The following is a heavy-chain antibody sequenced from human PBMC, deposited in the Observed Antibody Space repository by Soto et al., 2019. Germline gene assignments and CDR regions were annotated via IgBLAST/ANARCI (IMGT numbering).Heavy chain of an antibody. V-gene: IGHV4-59*01. D-gene: IGHD3-16*01. J-gene: IGHJ4*02. CDR3: ASGQGDYDFDY. CDR2: IYYSGST. Sequence: SETLSLTCNVSGGSISSSYWSWIRQPPGKGLEWIGYIYYSGSTNYNPSLKSRVTISIDTSKNQFSLKLSSVTAADTAVYYCASGQGDYDFDYWGQGTLVTVSS. CDR1: GGSISSSY.